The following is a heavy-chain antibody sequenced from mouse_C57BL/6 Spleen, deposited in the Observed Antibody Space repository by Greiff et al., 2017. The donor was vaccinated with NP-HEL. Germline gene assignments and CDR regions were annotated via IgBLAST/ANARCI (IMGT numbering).Heavy chain of an antibody. V-gene: IGHV1-55*01. Sequence: QVQLQQPGAELVKPGASVKMSCKASGYTFTSYWITWVKQRPGQGLEWIGDIYPGSGSTNYNEKFKSKATLTVDTSSSTAYMQLSSLTSEDSAVYYCAREKAYDYGAWFAYWGQGTLVTVSA. D-gene: IGHD2-4*01. CDR3: AREKAYDYGAWFAY. CDR1: GYTFTSYW. J-gene: IGHJ3*01. CDR2: IYPGSGST.